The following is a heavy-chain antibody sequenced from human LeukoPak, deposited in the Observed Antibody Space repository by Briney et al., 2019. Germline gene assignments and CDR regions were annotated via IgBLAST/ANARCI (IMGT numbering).Heavy chain of an antibody. CDR3: ATRVINWNYRNWFDP. Sequence: ASVKVSCKASGYTFTSYYMHWVRQAPGKGLEWMGGFDPEDGETIYAQKFQGRVTMTEDTSTDTAYMELSSLRSEDTAVYYCATRVINWNYRNWFDPWGQGTLVTVSS. CDR1: GYTFTSYY. D-gene: IGHD1-7*01. V-gene: IGHV1-24*01. CDR2: FDPEDGET. J-gene: IGHJ5*02.